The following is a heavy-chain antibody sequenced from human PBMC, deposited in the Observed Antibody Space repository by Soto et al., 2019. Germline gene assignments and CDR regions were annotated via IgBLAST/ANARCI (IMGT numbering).Heavy chain of an antibody. Sequence: SVKVSCKASGGTFSSYAISWVRQAPGQGLEWMGGIIPIFGTANYAQKFQGRVTMTTDESTSTAYMELSSLRSDDTAVYYCARYTQSCMDVWGQGTTVPVSS. CDR1: GGTFSSYA. D-gene: IGHD2-2*02. CDR3: ARYTQSCMDV. CDR2: IIPIFGTA. J-gene: IGHJ6*02. V-gene: IGHV1-69*05.